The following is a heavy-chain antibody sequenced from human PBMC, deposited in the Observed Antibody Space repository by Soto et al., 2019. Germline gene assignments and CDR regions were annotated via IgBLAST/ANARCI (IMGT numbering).Heavy chain of an antibody. CDR3: ARAMYCSNGVCLLYYHYGMDV. D-gene: IGHD2-8*01. CDR1: GASISSGDYY. V-gene: IGHV4-30-4*01. CDR2: IFYSGST. Sequence: QVQLQESGPGLVKPSQTLSLTCTVSGASISSGDYYWSWIRQPPGKGLEWIGYIFYSGSTYYNPSLKSRVTISVDTSNXXLXLXXSSGSAADTAVYYCARAMYCSNGVCLLYYHYGMDVWGQGTTVTVS. J-gene: IGHJ6*02.